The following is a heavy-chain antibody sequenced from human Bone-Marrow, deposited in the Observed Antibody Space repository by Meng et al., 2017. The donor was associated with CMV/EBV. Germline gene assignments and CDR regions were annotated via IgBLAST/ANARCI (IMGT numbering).Heavy chain of an antibody. V-gene: IGHV3-21*01. Sequence: GGSLRLSCAASGFTFSSYSMNWVRQAPGKGLQWVSSISSSSTYISYADSVKGRFTISRDNTKNSLYLQMNSLRAEDTAVYYCARDRTVEMVAWSGYPHWGQGTLVAVSS. D-gene: IGHD3-3*01. CDR2: ISSSSTYI. CDR3: ARDRTVEMVAWSGYPH. CDR1: GFTFSSYS. J-gene: IGHJ4*02.